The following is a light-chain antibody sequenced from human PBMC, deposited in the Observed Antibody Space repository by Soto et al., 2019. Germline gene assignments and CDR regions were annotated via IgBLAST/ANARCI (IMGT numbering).Light chain of an antibody. J-gene: IGKJ1*01. CDR3: QQYETSPLWT. Sequence: EIVLTQSPGTLSLSPGERATLSCRASQSVSSSHLAWYQQRPGQAPRLLIYGTSSRATGIPDRFSGSGSGPDFALSISRLEPEDFAVYYCQQYETSPLWTFDQGTKVEVK. CDR1: QSVSSSH. V-gene: IGKV3-20*01. CDR2: GTS.